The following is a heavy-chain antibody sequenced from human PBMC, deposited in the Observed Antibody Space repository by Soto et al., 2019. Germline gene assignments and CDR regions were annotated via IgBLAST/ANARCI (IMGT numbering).Heavy chain of an antibody. Sequence: GGSLRLSCAASGFTFSSYAMSWVRQAPGKGQEWVSAISCSGGSTYYADSVKGRFTISRDNSKNTLYLQMNSLRAEDTAVYYFAIGLGGSYDYYYYGMDVWGQGTTVTVSS. V-gene: IGHV3-23*01. CDR2: ISCSGGST. J-gene: IGHJ6*02. CDR1: GFTFSSYA. CDR3: AIGLGGSYDYYYYGMDV. D-gene: IGHD1-26*01.